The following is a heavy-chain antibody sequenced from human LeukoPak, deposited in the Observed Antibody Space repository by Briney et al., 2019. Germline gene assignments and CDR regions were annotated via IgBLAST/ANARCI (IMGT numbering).Heavy chain of an antibody. Sequence: PSETLSLTCTVSGGSISSSSYYWGWIRQPPGKGLEWIGSIYYSGSTYYNPSLTSRVTISVATSKNQFSLKLSSVTAADTAVYYCARGSGYSFDYWGQGTLVTVSS. V-gene: IGHV4-39*07. J-gene: IGHJ4*02. CDR3: ARGSGYSFDY. CDR1: GGSISSSSYY. D-gene: IGHD3-22*01. CDR2: IYYSGST.